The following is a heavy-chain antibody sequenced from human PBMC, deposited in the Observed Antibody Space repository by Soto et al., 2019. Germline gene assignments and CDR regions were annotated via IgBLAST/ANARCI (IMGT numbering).Heavy chain of an antibody. CDR3: ARRLYDYVWGSYRSPGYYFDY. CDR1: GGSFSGYY. J-gene: IGHJ4*02. Sequence: SETLSLTCAVYGGSFSGYYWSWIRQPPGKGLEWIGEINHSGSTNYNPSLKSRVTISVDTSKNQFSLKLSSVTAADTAVYYCARRLYDYVWGSYRSPGYYFDYWGQGTLVTVSS. V-gene: IGHV4-34*01. D-gene: IGHD3-16*02. CDR2: INHSGST.